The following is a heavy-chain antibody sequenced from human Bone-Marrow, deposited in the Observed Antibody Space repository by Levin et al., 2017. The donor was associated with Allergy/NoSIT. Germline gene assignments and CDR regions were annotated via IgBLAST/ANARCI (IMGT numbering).Heavy chain of an antibody. D-gene: IGHD6-6*01. V-gene: IGHV3-30*18. Sequence: GGSLRLSCAASGFTFSSYGMHWVRQAPGKGLEWVAVISYDGSNKYYADSVKGRFTISRDNSKNTLYLQMNSLRAEDTAVYYCAKDIAARANYYYYGMDVWGQGTTVTVSS. CDR3: AKDIAARANYYYYGMDV. CDR1: GFTFSSYG. J-gene: IGHJ6*02. CDR2: ISYDGSNK.